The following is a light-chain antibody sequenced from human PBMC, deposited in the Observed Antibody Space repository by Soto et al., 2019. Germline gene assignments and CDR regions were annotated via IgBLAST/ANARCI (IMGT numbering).Light chain of an antibody. CDR1: SSNIGAGYD. J-gene: IGLJ1*01. V-gene: IGLV1-40*01. CDR3: QSSYSSVSYV. Sequence: QSVLTQPPSVSGAPGQRVTISCTGSSSNIGAGYDVHGYQQLPGTAPKLLIYGNRNRPSGVPDRFSGSKSGTSASLAITGLQSEDEAYYYCQSSYSSVSYVVGTGTKLTVL. CDR2: GNR.